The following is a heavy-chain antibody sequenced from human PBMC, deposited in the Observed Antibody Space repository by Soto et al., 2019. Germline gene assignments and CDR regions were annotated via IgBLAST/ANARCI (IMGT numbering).Heavy chain of an antibody. V-gene: IGHV1-3*01. D-gene: IGHD3-10*01. CDR2: INAGNGNT. CDR3: ARMKKDYIGAFDI. Sequence: GASVKVSCKASGYTFTSYAMHWVRQAPGQRLEWMGWINAGNGNTKYSQKFQGRVTITRDTSASTAYMELSSLRSEDTAVYYCARMKKDYIGAFDIWGQGTMVTVSS. CDR1: GYTFTSYA. J-gene: IGHJ3*02.